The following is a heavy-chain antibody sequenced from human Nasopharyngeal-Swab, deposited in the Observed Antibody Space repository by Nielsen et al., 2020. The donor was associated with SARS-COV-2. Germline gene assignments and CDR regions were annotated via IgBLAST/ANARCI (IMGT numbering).Heavy chain of an antibody. J-gene: IGHJ4*02. V-gene: IGHV4-61*01. CDR3: ARSRGIIYDYLWVR. CDR2: IYSSGGT. CDR1: GGSVSSGSYY. D-gene: IGHD3-16*01. Sequence: SETLSLTCTVSGGSVSSGSYYWSWIRQPPGKGLEWIGHIYSSGGTNYNPSLKSRVTISIDTSKNTFSLNLYSVTAADTAVYYCARSRGIIYDYLWVRWGQGTLVTVSS.